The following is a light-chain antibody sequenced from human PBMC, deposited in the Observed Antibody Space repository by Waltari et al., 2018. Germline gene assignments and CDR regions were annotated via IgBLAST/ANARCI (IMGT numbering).Light chain of an antibody. CDR1: QSVRRA. V-gene: IGKV3-20*01. Sequence: DIVLTQSPGTLSWSPGERATLSCRASQSVRRALAWYQQKPGQAPRLLIYDASNRATGIPDRFSGSASGTDFSLTISRLEPEDFAVYYCQHYLRLPVAFGQGTKVEIK. J-gene: IGKJ1*01. CDR2: DAS. CDR3: QHYLRLPVA.